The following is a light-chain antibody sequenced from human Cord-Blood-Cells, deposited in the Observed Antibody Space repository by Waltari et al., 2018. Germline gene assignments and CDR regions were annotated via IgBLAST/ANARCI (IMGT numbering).Light chain of an antibody. J-gene: IGLJ2*01. CDR3: CSYAGSSTYV. CDR2: EGS. V-gene: IGLV2-23*01. CDR1: SSDVGSYNL. Sequence: QSALTQPASVSGSPGQSITISCTGTSSDVGSYNLVSWYQQHPGKAPKLMIYEGSKRPSGVSNRFAASKSGNTASLTFSGLQAENEADYYCCSYAGSSTYVFGGGTKLTVL.